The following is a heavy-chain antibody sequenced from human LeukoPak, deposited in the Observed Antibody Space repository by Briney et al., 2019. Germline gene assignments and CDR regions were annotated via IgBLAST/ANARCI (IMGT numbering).Heavy chain of an antibody. CDR3: ATAYCSSTSCPT. CDR1: GFTFSSYW. Sequence: GGSLRLSCAASGFTFSSYWMHWVRQAPGKGLEWVSSINDSGDSTYYADSVKGRFTISRDNSKNTLYLLMNNLRAEDTAIFYCATAYCSSTSCPTWGQGTLVTVSS. V-gene: IGHV3-23*01. J-gene: IGHJ5*02. D-gene: IGHD2-2*01. CDR2: INDSGDST.